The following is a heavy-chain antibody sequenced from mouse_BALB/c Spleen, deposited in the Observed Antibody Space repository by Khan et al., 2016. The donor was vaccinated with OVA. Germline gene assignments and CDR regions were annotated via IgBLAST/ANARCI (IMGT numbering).Heavy chain of an antibody. Sequence: EVQLQESGPGLVKPSQSLSLTCTVTGYSITSDNVWNWIRQLPGNKLEWMGYISYSGSTNYNPAFKSRITITRDTSKNHFFLQLNSVTTEDTATYYCARDGSRYNYAMDYWGQGTLVTVSS. CDR1: GYSITSDNV. CDR2: ISYSGST. D-gene: IGHD2-3*01. V-gene: IGHV3-2*02. J-gene: IGHJ4*01. CDR3: ARDGSRYNYAMDY.